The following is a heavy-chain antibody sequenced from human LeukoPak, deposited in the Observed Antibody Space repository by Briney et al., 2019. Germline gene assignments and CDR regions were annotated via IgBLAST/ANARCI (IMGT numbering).Heavy chain of an antibody. Sequence: PGGSLRLSCAASGFTFSSYWMHWVRQAPGKGLVWVSRINSDGSSTSYADSVKGRFTISRDNAKNTLYLQMNSLRAEDTAVHYCARDNKISHSSGWYPGTDYWGQGTLVTVSS. CDR2: INSDGSST. D-gene: IGHD6-19*01. CDR1: GFTFSSYW. J-gene: IGHJ4*02. V-gene: IGHV3-74*01. CDR3: ARDNKISHSSGWYPGTDY.